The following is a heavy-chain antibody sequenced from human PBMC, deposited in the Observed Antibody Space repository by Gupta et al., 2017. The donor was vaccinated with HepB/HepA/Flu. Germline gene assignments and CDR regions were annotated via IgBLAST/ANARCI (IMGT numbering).Heavy chain of an antibody. Sequence: QVQLVQSGAEVKKPGASVKVSCKASGYSFTGQHIHWVRQAPGQGLEWMGWINPNSGGTNYAQKFQDWGTMSRDTSISTAYMELRSLKSDDTAIYYCARGGGIALEFDYWGQGTLVTVSS. J-gene: IGHJ4*02. CDR1: GYSFTGQH. CDR3: ARGGGIALEFDY. D-gene: IGHD6-13*01. CDR2: INPNSGGT. V-gene: IGHV1-2*04.